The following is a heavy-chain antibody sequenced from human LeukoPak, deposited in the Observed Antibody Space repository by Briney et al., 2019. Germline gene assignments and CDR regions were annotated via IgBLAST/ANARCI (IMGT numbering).Heavy chain of an antibody. Sequence: PETLSLTCTVSGGSISSSSHYWGWIRQPPGKGLEWIGSIYYSGRTYYNPSLKSRVTISVDRSKNQFSLKLSSVTAADTAVYYCARDRYGDHTYFDYWGQGTLVTVSS. CDR2: IYYSGRT. CDR1: GGSISSSSHY. V-gene: IGHV4-39*07. D-gene: IGHD4-17*01. J-gene: IGHJ4*02. CDR3: ARDRYGDHTYFDY.